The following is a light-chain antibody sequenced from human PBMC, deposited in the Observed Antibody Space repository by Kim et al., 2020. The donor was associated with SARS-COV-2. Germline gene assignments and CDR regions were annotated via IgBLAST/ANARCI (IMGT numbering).Light chain of an antibody. J-gene: IGLJ3*02. CDR1: NSNIENNF. CDR2: RNY. V-gene: IGLV1-47*01. CDR3: AAWDDILSGRV. Sequence: QSVLTQPPSASGTPGQRVTISGSGSNSNIENNFVYWYQQAPGTAPKVLTYRNYDRPSGVPDRFSGSKSGTSASLAISGLRSEDEADYYCAAWDDILSGRVFGGGTQLTV.